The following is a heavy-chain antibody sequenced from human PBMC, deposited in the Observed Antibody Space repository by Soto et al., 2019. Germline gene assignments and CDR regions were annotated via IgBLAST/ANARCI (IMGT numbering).Heavy chain of an antibody. J-gene: IGHJ4*02. D-gene: IGHD2-21*01. CDR3: LKGASCGN. Sequence: EVQLLESGGGLVQPGGSLRLSCAASGFTFNTFDMTWVRQAPGKGLEWVSVIRGADGRTYYADSLKGRFTISRDNSKNTLFLQVTSLEVEDADVYYCLKGASCGNWGEGTLVLVSS. CDR1: GFTFNTFD. CDR2: IRGADGRT. V-gene: IGHV3-23*01.